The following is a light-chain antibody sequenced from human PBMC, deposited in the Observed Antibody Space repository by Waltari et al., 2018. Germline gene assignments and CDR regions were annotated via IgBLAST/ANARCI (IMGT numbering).Light chain of an antibody. CDR2: EGS. Sequence: QSALTQPASVSGSPGQSITISCTGTSSDVGRYNLVSWYQQHPGKAPKLMNYEGSKRPSGVSNRFSGSKSGNTASLTISGLQAEDEADYYCCSYAGTWVFGGGTKLTVL. CDR1: SSDVGRYNL. V-gene: IGLV2-23*01. J-gene: IGLJ3*02. CDR3: CSYAGTWV.